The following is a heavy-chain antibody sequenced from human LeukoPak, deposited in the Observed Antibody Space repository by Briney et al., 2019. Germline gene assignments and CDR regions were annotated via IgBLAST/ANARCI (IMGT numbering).Heavy chain of an antibody. V-gene: IGHV4-61*02. CDR1: GGSISSGSYY. CDR2: IYTSGTT. J-gene: IGHJ4*02. CDR3: ARETGDAYVDYFDY. Sequence: PSETLSLTCTVSGGSISSGSYYWSWIRQPAGKGLEWIGRIYTSGTTTYNPSLKGRVTISVDTSKNQFSLKLSSVTAADTAMYYCARETGDAYVDYFDYWGQGTQVTVSS. D-gene: IGHD5-24*01.